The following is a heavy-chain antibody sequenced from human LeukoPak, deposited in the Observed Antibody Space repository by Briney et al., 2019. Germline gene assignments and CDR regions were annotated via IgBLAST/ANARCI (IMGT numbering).Heavy chain of an antibody. J-gene: IGHJ4*02. CDR2: INHSGST. CDR1: GGSFSGYY. CDR3: ARRHSSSWTPFDY. V-gene: IGHV4-34*01. D-gene: IGHD6-13*01. Sequence: PSETLSLTCAVYGGSFSGYYWSWIRQPPGKGLEWIGEINHSGSTNYNPSLKSRVTISVDTSKNQFSLKLSSVTAADTAVYYYARRHSSSWTPFDYWGQGTLVTVSS.